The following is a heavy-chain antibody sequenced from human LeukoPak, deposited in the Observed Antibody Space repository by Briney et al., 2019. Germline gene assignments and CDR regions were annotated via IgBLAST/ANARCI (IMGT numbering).Heavy chain of an antibody. CDR3: AKDRPGGGSFDY. V-gene: IGHV3-73*01. Sequence: GGSLRLSCAASGFTFSGSAMHWVRQASGKGLEWVGRIRSKANSYATAYAASVKGRFTISRDNSKNTLYLQMNSLRAEDTAVYYCAKDRPGGGSFDYWGQGTLVTVSS. CDR1: GFTFSGSA. D-gene: IGHD1-26*01. CDR2: IRSKANSYAT. J-gene: IGHJ4*02.